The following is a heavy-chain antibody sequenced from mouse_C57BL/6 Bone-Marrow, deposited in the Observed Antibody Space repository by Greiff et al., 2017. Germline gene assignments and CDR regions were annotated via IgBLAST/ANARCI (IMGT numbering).Heavy chain of an antibody. J-gene: IGHJ1*03. CDR1: GYTFTSYG. CDR3: ARRRDQLGRSWYFDV. V-gene: IGHV1-81*01. D-gene: IGHD4-1*02. Sequence: QVHVKQSGAELARPGASVKLSCKASGYTFTSYGISWVKQRTGQGLEWIGEIYPRSGNTYYNEKFKGKATLTADKSSSTAYMELRSLTSEDSAVYFCARRRDQLGRSWYFDVWGTGTTVTVSS. CDR2: IYPRSGNT.